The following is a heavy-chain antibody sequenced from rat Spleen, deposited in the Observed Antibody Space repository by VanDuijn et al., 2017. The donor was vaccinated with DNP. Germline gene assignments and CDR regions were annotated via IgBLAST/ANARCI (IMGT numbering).Heavy chain of an antibody. V-gene: IGHV5-22*01. J-gene: IGHJ1*01. CDR2: ISYEGGTT. D-gene: IGHD1-11*01. CDR1: GFTFSDYY. CDR3: ARLGRLRPYWYFDF. Sequence: EVQLVESGGGLVQPGGPLKLSCAAAGFTFSDYYMAWVRQTPKKGLEWVASISYEGGTTYYGDSVKGRFTISRDDAKSTLYLQMHSLRSEDTATYYCARLGRLRPYWYFDFWGPGTMVTVSS.